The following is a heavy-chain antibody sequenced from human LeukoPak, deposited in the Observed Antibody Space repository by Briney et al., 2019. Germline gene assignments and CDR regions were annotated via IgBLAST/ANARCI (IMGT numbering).Heavy chain of an antibody. D-gene: IGHD5-18*01. V-gene: IGHV3-23*01. J-gene: IGHJ4*02. CDR3: AKDVDTAMVTFDY. Sequence: PGGSLRLSCAASGFTFSSYAMSWVRQAPGKGLEWVSAISGSGGSTYYADSVKGRFTIPRDNAKNTLYLQMNSLRAEDTAVYYCAKDVDTAMVTFDYWGQGTLVTVSS. CDR2: ISGSGGST. CDR1: GFTFSSYA.